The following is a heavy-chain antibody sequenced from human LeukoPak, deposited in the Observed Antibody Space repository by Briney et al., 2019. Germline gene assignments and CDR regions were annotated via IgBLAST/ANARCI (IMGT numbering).Heavy chain of an antibody. J-gene: IGHJ6*02. CDR2: INPSGGST. CDR1: GYTFTSYY. V-gene: IGHV1-46*01. Sequence: ASVKVSCKASGYTFTSYYMHWVRQAPGQGLEWMGIINPSGGSTSYAQKFQGRVTMTRDTSTSTVYMELSSLGSEDTAVYYCAAGHYYYYGMDVWGQGTTVTASS. CDR3: AAGHYYYYGMDV. D-gene: IGHD6-13*01.